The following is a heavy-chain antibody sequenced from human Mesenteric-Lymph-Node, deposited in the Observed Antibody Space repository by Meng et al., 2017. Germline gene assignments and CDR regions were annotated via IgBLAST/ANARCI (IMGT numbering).Heavy chain of an antibody. CDR2: INHSGST. Sequence: SETLSLTCAVYGGSFSGYYWSWIRQPPGKELEWIGEINHSGSTNYNPSLKSRVTISVDTSKNQFSLKLSSVTAADTAVYYCARTRIEAGSFDYWGQGTLVTVSS. D-gene: IGHD3-10*01. J-gene: IGHJ4*02. V-gene: IGHV4-34*01. CDR3: ARTRIEAGSFDY. CDR1: GGSFSGYY.